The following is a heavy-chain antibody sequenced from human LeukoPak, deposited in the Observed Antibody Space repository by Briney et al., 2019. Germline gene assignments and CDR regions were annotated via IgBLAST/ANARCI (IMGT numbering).Heavy chain of an antibody. Sequence: ASVKVSCKASGYTFTGYGISWVRQAPGQGLEWMGWISADNGNTNYAQRLQGRVTVTTDTSTSTAYMELRSLRSDDTAVYYCARDPSPYYYGSSGYRDFDYWGQGTLVTVSS. J-gene: IGHJ4*02. CDR2: ISADNGNT. CDR1: GYTFTGYG. CDR3: ARDPSPYYYGSSGYRDFDY. D-gene: IGHD3-22*01. V-gene: IGHV1-18*01.